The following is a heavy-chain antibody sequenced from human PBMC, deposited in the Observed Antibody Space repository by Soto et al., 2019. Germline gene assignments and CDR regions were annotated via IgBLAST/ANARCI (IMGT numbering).Heavy chain of an antibody. CDR2: SSGSGGST. V-gene: IGHV3-23*01. CDR1: RFTFSSFA. Sequence: GGSLRLSCAASRFTFSSFAMSWVRQAPGKGLEWVSDSSGSGGSTYYADSVKGRFTSSRDNSKNTLYLQMNSLRAEDTAVYYCAKGGRITVAGTYYDYWGQGTLVTVSS. D-gene: IGHD6-19*01. J-gene: IGHJ4*02. CDR3: AKGGRITVAGTYYDY.